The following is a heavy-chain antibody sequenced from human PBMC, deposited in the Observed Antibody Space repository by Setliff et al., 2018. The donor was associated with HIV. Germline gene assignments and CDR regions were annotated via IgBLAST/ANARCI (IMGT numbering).Heavy chain of an antibody. CDR3: TQSQHLQYQMAAFDI. J-gene: IGHJ3*02. Sequence: GGSLRLSCVDSGIMFRSYWMGWVRQAPGKGLEWVAFIRYDGIIEHYRDSVRGRFTISRDNSKNTLYLQMNSLRAEDTAVYYCTQSQHLQYQMAAFDIWGQGTKVTVSS. V-gene: IGHV3-30*02. D-gene: IGHD1-1*01. CDR1: GIMFRSYW. CDR2: IRYDGIIE.